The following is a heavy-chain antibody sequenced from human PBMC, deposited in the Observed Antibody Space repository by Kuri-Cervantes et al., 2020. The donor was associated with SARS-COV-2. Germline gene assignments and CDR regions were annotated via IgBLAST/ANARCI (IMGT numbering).Heavy chain of an antibody. CDR3: AREQWLELDAFDI. Sequence: GESLKISCAASGFSFSMHWMSWVRQAPGKGLEWVANIKKDGSVKYYVDSVKGRFTISRDNAKNSLYLQMNSLRAEDTAVYYCAREQWLELDAFDIWGQGTMVTVSS. V-gene: IGHV3-7*01. J-gene: IGHJ3*02. D-gene: IGHD6-19*01. CDR2: IKKDGSVK. CDR1: GFSFSMHW.